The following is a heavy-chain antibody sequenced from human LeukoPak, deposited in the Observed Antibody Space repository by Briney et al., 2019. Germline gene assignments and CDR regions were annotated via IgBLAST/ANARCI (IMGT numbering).Heavy chain of an antibody. CDR1: GYTFTGYY. CDR3: ARSRYSGSYREAFDI. V-gene: IGHV1-2*04. D-gene: IGHD1-26*01. Sequence: ASVKVSCKASGYTFTGYYMHWVRQAPGQGLEWMGWINPNSGGTNYAQKFQGWVTMTRDTSISTAYMELSRLRSDDTAVYYCARSRYSGSYREAFDIWGQGTMVTVSS. CDR2: INPNSGGT. J-gene: IGHJ3*02.